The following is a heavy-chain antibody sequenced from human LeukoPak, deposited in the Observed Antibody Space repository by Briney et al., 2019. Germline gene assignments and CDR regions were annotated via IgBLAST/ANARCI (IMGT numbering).Heavy chain of an antibody. Sequence: ASVKVSCKASGYTFTGYYMHWVRQAPGQGLEGMGWINPNSGGTNYAQKFQGWVTMTRDTSISTAYMELSRLRSDVTAVYYCAREWRYYYGSGSYSTFDYWGQGTLVTVSS. CDR1: GYTFTGYY. CDR3: AREWRYYYGSGSYSTFDY. D-gene: IGHD3-10*01. CDR2: INPNSGGT. J-gene: IGHJ4*02. V-gene: IGHV1-2*04.